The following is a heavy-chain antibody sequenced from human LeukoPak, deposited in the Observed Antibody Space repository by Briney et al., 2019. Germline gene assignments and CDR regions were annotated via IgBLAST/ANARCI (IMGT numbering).Heavy chain of an antibody. J-gene: IGHJ4*02. CDR3: AGAPPIAATALGTPSDY. Sequence: ASVKVSCKASGYTFTSYGISWVRQAPAQGLEWMGWISAYNGNTNYAQKLQGRVTMTTDTSTSTAYMELRSLRSDDTAVYYCAGAPPIAATALGTPSDYWGQGTLVTVSS. CDR2: ISAYNGNT. D-gene: IGHD6-13*01. CDR1: GYTFTSYG. V-gene: IGHV1-18*01.